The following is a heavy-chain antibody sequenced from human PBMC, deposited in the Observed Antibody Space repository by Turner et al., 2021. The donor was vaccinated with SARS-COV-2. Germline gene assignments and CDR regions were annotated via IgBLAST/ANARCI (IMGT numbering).Heavy chain of an antibody. CDR3: AKDRIVGATMGASRA. Sequence: EVQLLESGGGLVQPGGSLRLSCAASGFIFSSYGMSWVRQAPGKGLDWVSVISGSGDTTYYADSVEGRFTNSRDNSKKTLYLQMSSLRAEDTAVYYCAKDRIVGATMGASRAWGQGTLVTVSS. CDR2: ISGSGDTT. J-gene: IGHJ5*02. V-gene: IGHV3-23*01. D-gene: IGHD1-26*01. CDR1: GFIFSSYG.